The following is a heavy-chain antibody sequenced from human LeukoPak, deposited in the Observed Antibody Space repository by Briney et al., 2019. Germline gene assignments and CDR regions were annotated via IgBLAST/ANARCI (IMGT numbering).Heavy chain of an antibody. D-gene: IGHD3-22*01. V-gene: IGHV3-21*01. CDR1: GFTFSSYS. Sequence: GGSLRLSCAASGFTFSSYSMNWVRQAPGKGLEWVSSISSSSSYIYYADSVKGRFTISRDNAKNSLYLQMNSLRAEDTAVYYCARGPDWDSSGYYKNFDYWGQGTLVTVSS. CDR2: ISSSSSYI. CDR3: ARGPDWDSSGYYKNFDY. J-gene: IGHJ4*02.